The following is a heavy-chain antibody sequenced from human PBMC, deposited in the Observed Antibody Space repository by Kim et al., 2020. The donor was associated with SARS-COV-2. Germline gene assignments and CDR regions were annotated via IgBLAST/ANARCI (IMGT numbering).Heavy chain of an antibody. V-gene: IGHV3-48*03. D-gene: IGHD2-15*01. Sequence: GGSLRLSCAASGFTFSSYEMNWVRQAPGKGLEWVSYISSSGSTIYYADSVKGRFTISRDNAKNSLYLQMNSLRAEDTAVYYCARDARYCSGGSCVGRWFDPWGQGTLVTVSS. CDR2: ISSSGSTI. CDR3: ARDARYCSGGSCVGRWFDP. CDR1: GFTFSSYE. J-gene: IGHJ5*02.